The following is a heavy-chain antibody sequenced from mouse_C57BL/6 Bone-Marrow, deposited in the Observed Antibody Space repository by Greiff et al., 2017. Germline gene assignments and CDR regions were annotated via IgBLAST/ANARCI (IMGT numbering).Heavy chain of an antibody. V-gene: IGHV1-15*01. D-gene: IGHD1-1*01. Sequence: QVQLQQSGAELVRPGASVTLSCKASGYTFTDYEMHWVQQTPVHGLEWIGAIDPETGGTAYNQKFKGKAILTADKSSSTAYMELRSLTSEDSAVYYCTPYYYGSSYTYWGQGTLVTVSA. J-gene: IGHJ3*01. CDR3: TPYYYGSSYTY. CDR2: IDPETGGT. CDR1: GYTFTDYE.